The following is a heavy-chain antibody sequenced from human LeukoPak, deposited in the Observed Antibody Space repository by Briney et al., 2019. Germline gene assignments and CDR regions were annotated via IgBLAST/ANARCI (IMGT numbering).Heavy chain of an antibody. V-gene: IGHV3-72*01. CDR3: VVDMGRYYGMDV. CDR1: GFTFSDHC. CDR2: SSNKNKGYST. D-gene: IGHD5-24*01. Sequence: PGGSLRLSCAVSGFTFSDHCMDWVRQAPGKGLEWVGRSSNKNKGYSTESAATVKGRFTISRDDSESSLYLQMNSLKIEDTAVYYCVVDMGRYYGMDVWGQGTTVTVSS. J-gene: IGHJ6*02.